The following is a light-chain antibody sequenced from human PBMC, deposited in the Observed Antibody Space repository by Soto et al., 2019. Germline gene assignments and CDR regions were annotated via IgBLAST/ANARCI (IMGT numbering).Light chain of an antibody. V-gene: IGLV2-14*01. Sequence: QSALTQPASVSGSPGQSITIACTGTNRDVGSYNYVSWYQQHPGKAPKLMIYEVSNRPSGVSNRFSGSKSGNTASLTISGLQAEDEADYYCSSYTSSSTPYVFGTGTKLTVL. CDR1: NRDVGSYNY. J-gene: IGLJ1*01. CDR2: EVS. CDR3: SSYTSSSTPYV.